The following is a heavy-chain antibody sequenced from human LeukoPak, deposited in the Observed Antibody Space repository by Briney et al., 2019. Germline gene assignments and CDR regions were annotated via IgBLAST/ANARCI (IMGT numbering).Heavy chain of an antibody. CDR1: GFTFSTYA. D-gene: IGHD6-19*01. Sequence: GGSLRLSCAASGFTFSTYAMGWVGQAPGMGLEWVSAISGSGDTTYYADSVKGRFTISRDNSRDTLFLQMNSLRVEDTAVYYCVKDPGSGWYVLYWGQGTLVTVSS. J-gene: IGHJ4*02. CDR3: VKDPGSGWYVLY. V-gene: IGHV3-23*01. CDR2: ISGSGDTT.